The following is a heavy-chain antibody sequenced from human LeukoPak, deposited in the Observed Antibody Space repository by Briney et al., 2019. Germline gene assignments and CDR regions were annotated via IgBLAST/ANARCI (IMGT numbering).Heavy chain of an antibody. CDR2: INPTGGST. Sequence: ASVKVSCKASGYTFTSYYMHWVRQAPGQGLEWMGLINPTGGSTGYAQKFQGRVTMTRDMSTSTDYMELSSLRVEDTAVYYCAKDMDVGGYGSGSYFDYWGQGTLVTVSS. J-gene: IGHJ4*02. CDR3: AKDMDVGGYGSGSYFDY. CDR1: GYTFTSYY. D-gene: IGHD3-10*01. V-gene: IGHV1-46*01.